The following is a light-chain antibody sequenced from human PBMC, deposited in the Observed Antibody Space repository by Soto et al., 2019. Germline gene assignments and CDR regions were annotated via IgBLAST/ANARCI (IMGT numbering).Light chain of an antibody. Sequence: DIQMPHSPSTLSASVVSRVTITFRASQSISSWLAWYQQKPGKAPKLLIYDASSLESGVPSRFSGSGSGTEFTLTISSLQPDDFATYYCQQYNSLGTFGQGTKVDI. CDR1: QSISSW. V-gene: IGKV1-5*01. J-gene: IGKJ1*01. CDR3: QQYNSLGT. CDR2: DAS.